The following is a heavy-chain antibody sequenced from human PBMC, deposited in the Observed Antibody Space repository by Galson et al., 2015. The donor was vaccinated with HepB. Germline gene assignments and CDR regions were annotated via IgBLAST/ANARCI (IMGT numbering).Heavy chain of an antibody. CDR1: GFTFSSYA. CDR3: AKTSHSGSYYRGFDY. V-gene: IGHV3-23*01. J-gene: IGHJ4*02. Sequence: SLRLSCAASGFTFSSYAMSWVRQAPGKGLEWVSAISGSGGSTYYADSVKGRFTISRDNSKNTLYLQMNSLRAEDTAVYYCAKTSHSGSYYRGFDYWGQGTLVTVSS. CDR2: ISGSGGST. D-gene: IGHD1-26*01.